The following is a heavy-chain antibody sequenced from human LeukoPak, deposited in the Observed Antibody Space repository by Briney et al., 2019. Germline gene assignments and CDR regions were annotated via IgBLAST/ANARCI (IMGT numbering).Heavy chain of an antibody. D-gene: IGHD5-24*01. CDR3: ARGEMATIEGSFDY. V-gene: IGHV4-59*01. CDR1: GGSISSYY. J-gene: IGHJ4*02. CDR2: IYYSGST. Sequence: KASETLSLTCTVSGGSISSYYWSWIRQPPGKGLEWIGYIYYSGSTNYNPSLKSRVTISVDTSKNQFSLKLSSVTAADTAVYYCARGEMATIEGSFDYWGQGTLVTVSS.